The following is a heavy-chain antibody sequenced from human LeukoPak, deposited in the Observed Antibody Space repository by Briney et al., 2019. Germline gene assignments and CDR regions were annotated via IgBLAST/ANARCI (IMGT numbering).Heavy chain of an antibody. CDR3: AKPGAYGSGSYTEN. J-gene: IGHJ4*02. D-gene: IGHD3-10*01. Sequence: GGSLRLSCAASGFTFSSYAMSWIRQAPGKGLEWVSAISGSGGSTYYADSVKGRFTISRDNSKNTLYLQMNSLRAEDTAVYYCAKPGAYGSGSYTENSGQGTLVPVSS. V-gene: IGHV3-23*01. CDR1: GFTFSSYA. CDR2: ISGSGGST.